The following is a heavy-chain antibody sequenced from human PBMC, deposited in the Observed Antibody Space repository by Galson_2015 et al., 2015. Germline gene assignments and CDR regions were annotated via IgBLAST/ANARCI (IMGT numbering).Heavy chain of an antibody. D-gene: IGHD6-13*01. Sequence: ETLSLTCTVSGGSVSSGSYYWSWIRQPPGKGLEWIGYIYYSGSTNYNPSLKSRVTISVDTSKNQFSLKLSSVTAADTAVYYCARDLVAAAAYYFDYWGQGTLVTVSS. CDR2: IYYSGST. CDR3: ARDLVAAAAYYFDY. CDR1: GGSVSSGSYY. V-gene: IGHV4-61*01. J-gene: IGHJ4*02.